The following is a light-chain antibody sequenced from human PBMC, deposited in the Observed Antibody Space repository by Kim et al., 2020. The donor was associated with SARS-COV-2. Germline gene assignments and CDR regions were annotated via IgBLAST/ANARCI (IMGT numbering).Light chain of an antibody. V-gene: IGLV10-54*01. CDR2: RNG. Sequence: QAGLTQPPSVSKGLRQTATLSCTGNSNNVGNQGAAWLQQHQGHPPKLVSYRNGNRPSGISGRLSASRSGNTAFLAIAGLQVEDEADYYCSAWDSSLSAWVFGGGTQRTVL. J-gene: IGLJ3*02. CDR1: SNNVGNQG. CDR3: SAWDSSLSAWV.